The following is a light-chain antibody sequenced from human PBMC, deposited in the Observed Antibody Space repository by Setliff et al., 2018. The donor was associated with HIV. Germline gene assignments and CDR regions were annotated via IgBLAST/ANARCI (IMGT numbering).Light chain of an antibody. CDR2: DVS. CDR1: SSDVGNYNY. Sequence: QSALTQPASVSGSPGQSITISCTGISSDVGNYNYVSWYQDHPGKAPKLMIYDVSKRPSGVSNRFSGSKSGNTASLTISGLQAEDEADYYCSSYTSSSSLLYVFGTGTKVTVL. CDR3: SSYTSSSSLLYV. J-gene: IGLJ1*01. V-gene: IGLV2-14*03.